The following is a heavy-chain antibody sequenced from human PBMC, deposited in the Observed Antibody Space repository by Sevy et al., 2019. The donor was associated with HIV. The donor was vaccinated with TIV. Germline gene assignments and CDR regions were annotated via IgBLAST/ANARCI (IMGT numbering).Heavy chain of an antibody. V-gene: IGHV3-23*01. J-gene: IGHJ4*02. CDR1: GFTFSSYA. D-gene: IGHD6-13*01. CDR3: ARGPSGAAAGRFDS. Sequence: GGSLRLSCAASGFTFSSYAMSWVRQAPGKGLEWVSAISGSGGSTYYADSVKGRFTISRDNAENAVYLQMNSLRVEDTAVYYCARGPSGAAAGRFDSWGQGTLVTVSS. CDR2: ISGSGGST.